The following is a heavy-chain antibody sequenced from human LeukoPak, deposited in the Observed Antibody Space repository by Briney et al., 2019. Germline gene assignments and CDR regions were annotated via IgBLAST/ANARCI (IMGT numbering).Heavy chain of an antibody. J-gene: IGHJ3*02. Sequence: GGSLRLSCAVSGFTSRKSVMSWVRQPPGKGLEWVSSSDTDGDTQYADSVKGRFTMSRDNSKNTLYLQMNSLRAEDTAVYYCAKDLYSYGYGAAFDIWGQGTMVTVSS. D-gene: IGHD5-18*01. CDR1: GFTSRKSV. CDR2: SDTDGDT. CDR3: AKDLYSYGYGAAFDI. V-gene: IGHV3-23*01.